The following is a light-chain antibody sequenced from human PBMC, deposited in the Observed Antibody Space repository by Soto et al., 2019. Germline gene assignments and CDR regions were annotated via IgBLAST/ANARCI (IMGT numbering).Light chain of an antibody. Sequence: EIVLTQSPGTLSLSPGERATLSCRASQSVSSSYLAWYQQKPGQAPRLLIYGASSRATGIPDRFSGSGSGTDFTLTISRLEPEAFAEYYCQQYPGYTFGQGTKLEIK. V-gene: IGKV3-20*01. J-gene: IGKJ2*01. CDR3: QQYPGYT. CDR1: QSVSSSY. CDR2: GAS.